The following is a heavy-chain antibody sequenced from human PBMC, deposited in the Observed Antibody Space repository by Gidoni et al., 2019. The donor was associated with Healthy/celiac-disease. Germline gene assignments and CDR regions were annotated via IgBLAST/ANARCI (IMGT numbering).Heavy chain of an antibody. V-gene: IGHV3-66*01. J-gene: IGHJ6*02. CDR2: IYSGGST. D-gene: IGHD3-10*01. CDR1: GFTVSSNY. CDR3: ASGGYYGSDGYYYYGMDV. Sequence: EVQLVESGGGLVQPGGSLRLSCAAPGFTVSSNYMSWVRQAPGKGLEWVSVIYSGGSTYYADSVKGRFTISRDNSKNTLYLQMNSLRAEDTAVYYCASGGYYGSDGYYYYGMDVWGQGTTVTVSS.